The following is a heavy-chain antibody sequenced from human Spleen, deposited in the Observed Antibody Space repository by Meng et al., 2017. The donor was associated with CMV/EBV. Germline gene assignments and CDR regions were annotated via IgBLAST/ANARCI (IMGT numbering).Heavy chain of an antibody. Sequence: GRSLRLSCAASGFTFSDYGMHWVRQAPGKGLEWVAFIPSDGTKKSYADSVKGRSTISRDNSKNTLYLQVNSLRVEDTAVYYCAKRHNGSSYYRGYNWFDPWGQGTLVTVSS. V-gene: IGHV3-30*02. J-gene: IGHJ5*02. D-gene: IGHD1-26*01. CDR2: IPSDGTKK. CDR1: GFTFSDYG. CDR3: AKRHNGSSYYRGYNWFDP.